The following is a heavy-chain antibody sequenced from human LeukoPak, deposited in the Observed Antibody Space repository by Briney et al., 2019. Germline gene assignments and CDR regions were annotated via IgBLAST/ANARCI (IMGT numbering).Heavy chain of an antibody. Sequence: GASVKVSCKASGYTFTSYGISWVRQAPGQGLEWMGWISAYNGNTNYAQKLQGRVTMTRDTSTSTVYMELSSLRSEDTAVYYCARSDSRVRGVISPFDYWGQGTLVTVSS. CDR3: ARSDSRVRGVISPFDY. CDR2: ISAYNGNT. J-gene: IGHJ4*02. D-gene: IGHD3-10*01. V-gene: IGHV1-18*01. CDR1: GYTFTSYG.